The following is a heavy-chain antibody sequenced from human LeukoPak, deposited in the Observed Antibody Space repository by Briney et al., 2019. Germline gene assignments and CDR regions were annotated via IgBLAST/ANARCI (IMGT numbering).Heavy chain of an antibody. J-gene: IGHJ4*02. CDR3: AKSTWFDYFDY. CDR2: ISGRGGRT. Sequence: GGSLRLSCAASGFPFTTYAMSWVRQAPGKGLEWVSAISGRGGRTYYADSVKGRFTISRDNSENTLYLQMNRLRADDTAIYYCAKSTWFDYFDYWGQGTLVTVSS. V-gene: IGHV3-23*01. CDR1: GFPFTTYA. D-gene: IGHD3-9*01.